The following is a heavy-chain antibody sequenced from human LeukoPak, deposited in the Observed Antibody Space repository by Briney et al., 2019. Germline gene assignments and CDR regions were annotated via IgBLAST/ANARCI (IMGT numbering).Heavy chain of an antibody. D-gene: IGHD7-27*01. CDR2: TFYRFRWYT. Sequence: SRTLSLTCAISGDSVSSNGAAWNWIRQSPSRGLEWLGRTFYRFRWYTDYAPYMRGRITVNPDISRNEFSLELHSVTPEDTAVYYCVRDSELGLDALDIWGQGTLVTVSS. CDR1: GDSVSSNGAA. V-gene: IGHV6-1*01. CDR3: VRDSELGLDALDI. J-gene: IGHJ3*02.